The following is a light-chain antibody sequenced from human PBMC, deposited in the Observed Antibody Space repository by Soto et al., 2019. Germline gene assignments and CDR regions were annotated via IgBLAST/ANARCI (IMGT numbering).Light chain of an antibody. CDR3: CSYVGRNTYV. CDR1: SSDVGGYNY. J-gene: IGLJ1*01. Sequence: QSVLTQPRSASGSPGQSITISCTGTSSDVGGYNYVSWYQQHPAKAPKLIIFDVSKRPSGVPNRFSGSKSGNPASLTISGLRAEDEADYYCCSYVGRNTYVFGTGTKLTVL. V-gene: IGLV2-11*01. CDR2: DVS.